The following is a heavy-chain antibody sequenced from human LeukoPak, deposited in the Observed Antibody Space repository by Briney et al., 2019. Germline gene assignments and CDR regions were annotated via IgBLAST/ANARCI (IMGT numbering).Heavy chain of an antibody. CDR2: INHSGST. D-gene: IGHD3-22*01. CDR1: GGSFSGYY. CDR3: ASTPTRTYYYDSSGYIKSEYYFDY. V-gene: IGHV4-34*01. Sequence: SETLPLTCAVYGGSFSGYYWSWIRQPPGKGLEWIGEINHSGSTNYNPSLKSRVTISVDTSKNQFSLKLSSVTAADTAVYYCASTPTRTYYYDSSGYIKSEYYFDYWGQGTLVTVSS. J-gene: IGHJ4*02.